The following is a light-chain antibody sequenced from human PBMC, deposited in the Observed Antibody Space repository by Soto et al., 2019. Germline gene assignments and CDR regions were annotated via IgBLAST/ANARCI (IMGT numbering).Light chain of an antibody. Sequence: EIVLTQSPGTLSLSPGERATLSCRASQTLSNSFIAWYQQKPGQAPRLLIYDTSSRATGVPDRYSASGSGTDFTLTISRLEPEDFAVYYCQQFSSYPLTFGGGTTGDIK. CDR3: QQFSSYPLT. J-gene: IGKJ4*01. CDR1: QTLSNSF. V-gene: IGKV3-20*01. CDR2: DTS.